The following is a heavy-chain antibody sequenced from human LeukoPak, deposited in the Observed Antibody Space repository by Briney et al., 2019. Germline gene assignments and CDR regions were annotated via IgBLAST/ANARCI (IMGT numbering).Heavy chain of an antibody. CDR2: IRSKTYGGTT. Sequence: GGSLRLSCAASGFTFSSYSMNWVRQAPGKGLEWVGFIRSKTYGGTTECAASVKGRFTISRDDSKSIAYLQMNSLKTEDTAVYHCTRGERRFDPCGQGTLVTVSS. CDR1: GFTFSSYS. J-gene: IGHJ5*02. CDR3: TRGERRFDP. V-gene: IGHV3-49*04. D-gene: IGHD1-1*01.